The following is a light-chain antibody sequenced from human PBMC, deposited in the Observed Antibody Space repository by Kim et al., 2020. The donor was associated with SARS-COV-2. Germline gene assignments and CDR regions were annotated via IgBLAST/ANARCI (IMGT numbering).Light chain of an antibody. CDR2: GAS. V-gene: IGKV3-20*01. Sequence: SPGERATLSCRASQSVSGSYLAWYQQKPGQAPRLLIYGASSRATGVPDRFSGSGAGTDFTLTITRLEPEDFAVYYCQQYGNSPHTFGQGTKVEIK. J-gene: IGKJ1*01. CDR1: QSVSGSY. CDR3: QQYGNSPHT.